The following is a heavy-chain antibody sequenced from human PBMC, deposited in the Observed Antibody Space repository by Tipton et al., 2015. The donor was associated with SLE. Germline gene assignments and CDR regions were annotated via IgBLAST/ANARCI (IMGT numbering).Heavy chain of an antibody. CDR1: GGSVSSASYY. V-gene: IGHV4-61*02. Sequence: GLVKPSETLSLTCTVSGGSVSSASYYWSWIRQPAGKGLEWIGRIYSSGSTNYNPSLKSRVTISVDTSKNQFSLKLSSVTAADTAVYYCASLISGSPFDIWGQGTMVTVSS. J-gene: IGHJ3*02. D-gene: IGHD2/OR15-2a*01. CDR3: ASLISGSPFDI. CDR2: IYSSGST.